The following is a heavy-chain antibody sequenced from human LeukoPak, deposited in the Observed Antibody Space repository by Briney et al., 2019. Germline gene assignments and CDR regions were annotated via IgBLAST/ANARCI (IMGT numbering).Heavy chain of an antibody. CDR3: AKDSYYGSGYDY. CDR2: IYSGGST. J-gene: IGHJ4*02. V-gene: IGHV3-53*01. D-gene: IGHD3-10*01. Sequence: GGSLRLSCAASGFTVSSNYMSWVRQAPGKGLEWVSVIYSGGSTYYADSVKGRFTISRDNSKNTLYLQMNSLRAEDTAVYYCAKDSYYGSGYDYWGQGTLVTVSS. CDR1: GFTVSSNY.